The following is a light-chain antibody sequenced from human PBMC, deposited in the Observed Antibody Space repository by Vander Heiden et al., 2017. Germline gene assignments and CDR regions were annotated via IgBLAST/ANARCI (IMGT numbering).Light chain of an antibody. J-gene: IGLJ1*01. Sequence: SVLTQPPSESGTPGQRVTISCSGSSSNIGSKTVNWYLQLPGTAPKVLIYNDNRRPSGVPDRFSGSKSGSSASLAISGLQSEDEADYYCAAWDDSLSNYVFGTGTKLTVL. V-gene: IGLV1-44*01. CDR2: NDN. CDR1: SSNIGSKT. CDR3: AAWDDSLSNYV.